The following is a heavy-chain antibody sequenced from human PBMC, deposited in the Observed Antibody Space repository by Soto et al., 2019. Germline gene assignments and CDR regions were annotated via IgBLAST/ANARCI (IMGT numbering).Heavy chain of an antibody. V-gene: IGHV1-18*01. CDR3: ARDLGDILTGYYNWFDP. J-gene: IGHJ5*02. CDR2: ISAYNGNT. CDR1: GYTFSSYG. Sequence: GASVKVSCKASGYTFSSYGISCVRQAPGQGLEWMGWISAYNGNTNYAQKLQGRVTMTTDTSTSTAYMELRSLRSDDTAVYYCARDLGDILTGYYNWFDPWGQGTLVTVSS. D-gene: IGHD3-9*01.